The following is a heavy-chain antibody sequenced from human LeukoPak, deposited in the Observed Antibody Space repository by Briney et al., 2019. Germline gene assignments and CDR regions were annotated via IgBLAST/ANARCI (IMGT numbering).Heavy chain of an antibody. CDR1: GYTFTGYY. V-gene: IGHV1-2*02. D-gene: IGHD2-15*01. CDR3: ARDLEVVVAATHWFDP. CDR2: INPNSGGT. J-gene: IGHJ5*02. Sequence: ASVKVSCKASGYTFTGYYMHWVRQAPGQGLEWMGWINPNSGGTNYAQKFQGRVTMTRDTSISTAYMELSRLRSDDTAVYYCARDLEVVVAATHWFDPWGQGTLVTASS.